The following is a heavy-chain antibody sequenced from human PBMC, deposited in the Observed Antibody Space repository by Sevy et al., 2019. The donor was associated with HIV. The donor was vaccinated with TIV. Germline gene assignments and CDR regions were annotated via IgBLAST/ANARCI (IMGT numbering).Heavy chain of an antibody. Sequence: GGSLRLSCAASGFTFSTYNMNWVRQAPGKGLEWVSSITDSSNYIYHADSVKGRFTISRDNAKNSRYLQMNSLRAEDTAVYFCARDRRTLNYYGSSGYNYYFDYWGQGTLVTVSS. CDR1: GFTFSTYN. CDR3: ARDRRTLNYYGSSGYNYYFDY. V-gene: IGHV3-21*01. J-gene: IGHJ4*02. D-gene: IGHD3-22*01. CDR2: ITDSSNYI.